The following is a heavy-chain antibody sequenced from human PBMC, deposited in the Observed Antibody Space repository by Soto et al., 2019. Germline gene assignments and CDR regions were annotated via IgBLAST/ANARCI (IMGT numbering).Heavy chain of an antibody. CDR2: IYYSGST. J-gene: IGHJ6*02. CDR3: ASVTRTCISTSCYRYYYGMDV. D-gene: IGHD2-2*02. CDR1: GGSVSSGSYY. V-gene: IGHV4-61*01. Sequence: PSETLSLTCTVSGGSVSSGSYYWSWIRQPPGKGLEWIGYIYYSGSTNYNPSLKSRVTISVDTSKNQFSLKLSSATAADTAVYYCASVTRTCISTSCYRYYYGMDVWGQGTTVTVSS.